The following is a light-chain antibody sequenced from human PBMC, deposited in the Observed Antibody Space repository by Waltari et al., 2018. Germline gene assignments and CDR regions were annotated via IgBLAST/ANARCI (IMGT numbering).Light chain of an antibody. CDR2: DVY. CDR1: SSDVGSYAI. Sequence: QSALTQPASVSGSPGQSITISCIGSSSDVGSYAIVSWYQQYPGKAPKLLIFDVYKRPSGVSSRFSASKSANTASLTISGLQAEDEGDYFCSSYSTSNTFVLFGGGTKLTVL. J-gene: IGLJ2*01. CDR3: SSYSTSNTFVL. V-gene: IGLV2-14*03.